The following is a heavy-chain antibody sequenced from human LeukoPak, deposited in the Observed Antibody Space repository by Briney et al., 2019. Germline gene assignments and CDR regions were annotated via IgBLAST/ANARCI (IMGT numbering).Heavy chain of an antibody. CDR2: ISPSGSDT. V-gene: IGHV5-51*01. CDR1: GYSFTSYW. CDR3: ARVLEQHPDV. D-gene: IGHD3-3*01. J-gene: IGHJ6*04. Sequence: GESLKISCKGSGYSFTSYWIAWVRQMPGKGLDWMGIISPSGSDTRFSPSFQGQVTISVDKSISTAYLQWSSLKASDTAMYYCARVLEQHPDVWGKGTTVTVSS.